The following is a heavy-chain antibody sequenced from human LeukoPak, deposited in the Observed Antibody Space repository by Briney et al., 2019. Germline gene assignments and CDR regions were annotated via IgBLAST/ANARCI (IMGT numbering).Heavy chain of an antibody. V-gene: IGHV4-59*01. D-gene: IGHD6-13*01. CDR2: IYYSGTT. Sequence: PSETLSLTCTVSGGSISSYYWSWIRQPPGKGLEWIGYIYYSGTTDYNPSLKSRVTISVDTSKNQFSLKLSSVTAADTAVYYCARGVYIAAAQYGYWGQGTLVTVSS. CDR3: ARGVYIAAAQYGY. CDR1: GGSISSYY. J-gene: IGHJ4*02.